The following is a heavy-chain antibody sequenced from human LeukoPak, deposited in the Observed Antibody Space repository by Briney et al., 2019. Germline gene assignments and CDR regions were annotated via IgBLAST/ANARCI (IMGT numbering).Heavy chain of an antibody. CDR1: GGSISSSSYY. V-gene: IGHV4-39*07. D-gene: IGHD2-2*01. Sequence: SETLSLTCTVSGGSISSSSYYWGWIRQPPGKGLEWIGSIYYSGSTYYNPSLKSRVTISVDTSKNQFSLKLSSVTAADTAVYYCARTGGLDQLLYWFDPWGQGTLVTVSS. CDR3: ARTGGLDQLLYWFDP. CDR2: IYYSGST. J-gene: IGHJ5*02.